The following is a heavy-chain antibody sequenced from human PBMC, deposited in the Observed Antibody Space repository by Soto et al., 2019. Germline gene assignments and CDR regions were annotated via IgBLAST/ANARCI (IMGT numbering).Heavy chain of an antibody. J-gene: IGHJ4*02. Sequence: PSETLSLTFTFSGGSIRSSRYYWGWIPQPPGKGLEWIGSIYYSGSTYYTPSLKSRVTISVDTPKTQFFLKLSSVTAAVTAVYYCARHTPAISISDHWGQGTLVTVSS. V-gene: IGHV4-39*01. CDR2: IYYSGST. D-gene: IGHD2-15*01. CDR3: ARHTPAISISDH. CDR1: GGSIRSSRYY.